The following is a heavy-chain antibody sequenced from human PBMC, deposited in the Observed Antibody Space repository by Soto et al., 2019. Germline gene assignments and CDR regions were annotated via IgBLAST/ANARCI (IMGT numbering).Heavy chain of an antibody. CDR2: ISGSGGST. CDR3: AKAITSWWLRSAYYFCGLDV. J-gene: IGHJ6*02. Sequence: PGGSLRLSCAASGFTFSSYAMSWVRQAPGKGLEWVSAISGSGGSTYYADSVKGRFTISRDNSKNTLYLQMNSLRAEDTAVYYCAKAITSWWLRSAYYFCGLDVWGQGTTVTVSS. CDR1: GFTFSSYA. V-gene: IGHV3-23*01. D-gene: IGHD5-12*01.